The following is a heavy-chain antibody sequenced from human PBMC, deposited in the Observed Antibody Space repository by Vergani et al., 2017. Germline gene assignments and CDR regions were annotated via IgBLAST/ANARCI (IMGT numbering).Heavy chain of an antibody. CDR2: IYVSGIT. J-gene: IGHJ3*01. CDR3: ARDNKQLRPRPFDL. D-gene: IGHD4-23*01. V-gene: IGHV4-61*02. Sequence: QVQLQESGPGLVKPSQTLSLTCTVSGASINNDFYYWHWIRQPAGKGLEWIGRIYVSGITDYNSSLQSLVSMSVETSKNQFSLTLTSVTAADTAVYYCARDNKQLRPRPFDLWGQGTMVTVSS. CDR1: GASINNDFYY.